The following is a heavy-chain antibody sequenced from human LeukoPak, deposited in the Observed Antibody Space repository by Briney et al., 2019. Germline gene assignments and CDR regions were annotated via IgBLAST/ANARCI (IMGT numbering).Heavy chain of an antibody. V-gene: IGHV1-2*02. Sequence: ASVKVSCKASGYTFTGYYMHWVRQAPGQGLEWMGWINPNSGDTNYAQKFQGRVTMTRDTSISTAYMELSRLRSDDTAVYYCARIYGSGRAARLPPPNWFDPWGQGTLVTVSS. J-gene: IGHJ5*02. CDR3: ARIYGSGRAARLPPPNWFDP. D-gene: IGHD3-10*01. CDR1: GYTFTGYY. CDR2: INPNSGDT.